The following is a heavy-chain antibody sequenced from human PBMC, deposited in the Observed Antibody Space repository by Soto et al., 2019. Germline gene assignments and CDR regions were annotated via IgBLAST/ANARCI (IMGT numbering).Heavy chain of an antibody. CDR2: ISAYNGNT. Sequence: QVQLVQSGAEVKKPGASVKVSCKASGYTFTSYGISWVRQAPGQGLEWMGWISAYNGNTNYAQKLQGTVTMTTDTTTSTADMELRSLRSNETTVYYCARDILTGPLADYYYGRYVWGQGTTVTVSS. D-gene: IGHD3-9*01. J-gene: IGHJ6*02. V-gene: IGHV1-18*01. CDR3: ARDILTGPLADYYYGRYV. CDR1: GYTFTSYG.